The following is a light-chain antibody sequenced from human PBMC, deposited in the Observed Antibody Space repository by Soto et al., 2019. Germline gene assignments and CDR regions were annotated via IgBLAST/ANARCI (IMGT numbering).Light chain of an antibody. CDR2: GAS. CDR1: QSVSSSY. Sequence: EIGLTQAPCTLSLSPGERASLSCRASQSVSSSYLAWYQQKPGQAPRLLIFGASTRATGIPDRFSGSGSGKDFTLTINRLEPEDFAVYYCQQYGSSSTWTFGQGTKVDIK. CDR3: QQYGSSSTWT. V-gene: IGKV3-20*01. J-gene: IGKJ1*01.